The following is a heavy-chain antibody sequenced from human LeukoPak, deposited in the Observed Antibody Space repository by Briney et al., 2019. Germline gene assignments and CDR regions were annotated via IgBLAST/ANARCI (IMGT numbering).Heavy chain of an antibody. V-gene: IGHV4-59*01. J-gene: IGHJ3*02. CDR3: ARAGEGWELLRLFDAFDI. Sequence: PSETLPLTCTVSGGSISSYYWSWIRQPPGKGLEWIGYIYYSGSTNYNPSLKSRVTISVDTSKNQFSLKLSSVTAADTAVYYCARAGEGWELLRLFDAFDIWGQGTMVTVSS. D-gene: IGHD1-26*01. CDR2: IYYSGST. CDR1: GGSISSYY.